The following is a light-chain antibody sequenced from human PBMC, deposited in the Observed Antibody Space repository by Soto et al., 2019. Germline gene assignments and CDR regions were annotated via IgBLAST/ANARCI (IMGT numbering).Light chain of an antibody. J-gene: IGKJ1*01. CDR1: KSVSSIN. Sequence: IVLTQSPGTLSLSPGERATLSCRASKSVSSINLAWYQQKPGQAPRLLIYGASNRATGIPDRFSGSGSGTDFTLTINRLEPEDFAVYYCQQYDSSPRTFGQGTKVDIK. V-gene: IGKV3-20*01. CDR2: GAS. CDR3: QQYDSSPRT.